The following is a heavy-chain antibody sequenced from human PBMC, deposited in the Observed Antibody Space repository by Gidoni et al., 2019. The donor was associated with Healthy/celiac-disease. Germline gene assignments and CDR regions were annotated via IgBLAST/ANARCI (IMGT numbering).Heavy chain of an antibody. CDR1: GGSFSSYY. D-gene: IGHD6-19*01. V-gene: IGHV4-59*08. Sequence: QAQLQESCTGLVKPPETLSFTRTVSGGSFSSYYWSWLRQPPGKGLEWIGYIYYSGSTNYNPSLKSRVTISVDTSKNQFSLKLSSVTAADTAVYYCARQVGKGQWLVYWGQGTLVTVSS. CDR2: IYYSGST. CDR3: ARQVGKGQWLVY. J-gene: IGHJ4*02.